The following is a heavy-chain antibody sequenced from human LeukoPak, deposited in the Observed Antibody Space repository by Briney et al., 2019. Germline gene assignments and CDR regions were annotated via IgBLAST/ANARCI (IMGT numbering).Heavy chain of an antibody. J-gene: IGHJ3*02. CDR3: ARRGVVVASDAFDI. V-gene: IGHV4-4*02. CDR1: GGSISSSNW. D-gene: IGHD3-22*01. Sequence: SGTLSLTCAVSGGSISSSNWWSWVRQPPGKGLEWIGEIYHSGSTNYNPSLKSRVTISVYKSKNQFSLKLSSVTAADTAVYYCARRGVVVASDAFDIWGQGTMVTVSS. CDR2: IYHSGST.